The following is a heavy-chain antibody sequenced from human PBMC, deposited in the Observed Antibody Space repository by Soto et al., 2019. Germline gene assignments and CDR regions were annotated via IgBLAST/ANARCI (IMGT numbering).Heavy chain of an antibody. V-gene: IGHV4-34*09. CDR1: GGSFSGYY. CDR2: IYYSGST. D-gene: IGHD2-15*01. CDR3: AREGTLYCSGGSCYYFDY. Sequence: PSETLSLTCAVYGGSFSGYYWSWIRQPPGKGLEWIGYIYYSGSTYYNPSLKSRVTISVDTSKNQFSLKLSSVTAADTAVYYCAREGTLYCSGGSCYYFDYWGQGTLVTVSS. J-gene: IGHJ4*02.